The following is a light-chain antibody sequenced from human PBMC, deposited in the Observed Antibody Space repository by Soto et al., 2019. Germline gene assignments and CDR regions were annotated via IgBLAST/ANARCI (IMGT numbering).Light chain of an antibody. Sequence: EIVMTQTPLSAPVTLGQPASISCSSSQSLLHSNRNTYVRWLHQRPRHPPRLLIYKVSNRFSGVPDRFSGSGGGTYFTLRIGTVEADDVGVYYCMQLTHFPWTVGQGTKVDSK. CDR1: QSLLHSNRNTY. V-gene: IGKV2-24*01. CDR2: KVS. CDR3: MQLTHFPWT. J-gene: IGKJ1*01.